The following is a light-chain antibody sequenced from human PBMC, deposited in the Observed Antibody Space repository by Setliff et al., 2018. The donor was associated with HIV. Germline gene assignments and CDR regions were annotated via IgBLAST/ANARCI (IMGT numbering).Light chain of an antibody. CDR1: SRDIGAYNY. CDR3: SSYTSSGTLV. CDR2: DVS. V-gene: IGLV2-14*01. Sequence: QSALTQPASASGSPGQSITISCTGTSRDIGAYNYVSWYQQHPGKAPILMIYDVSSRPSGVSNRFSGSKSGNTASLTISGLQAEDEADYYCSSYTSSGTLVFGTGTKGTVL. J-gene: IGLJ1*01.